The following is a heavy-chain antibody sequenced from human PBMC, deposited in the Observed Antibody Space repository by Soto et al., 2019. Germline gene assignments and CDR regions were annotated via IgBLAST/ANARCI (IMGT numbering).Heavy chain of an antibody. CDR1: GFTFSTYW. D-gene: IGHD2-15*01. CDR3: ARFSLSSVFAATYVDY. J-gene: IGHJ4*02. CDR2: INSDGSRT. V-gene: IGHV3-74*01. Sequence: EVQLVESGGGLVQPGGSLRLSCAASGFTFSTYWMHWVRQAPGKGLVWVSLINSDGSRTNYADSVKGRFTISRDNARNTLYLQMNSLRAEDTAMYFCARFSLSSVFAATYVDYWGQGTLVTVSS.